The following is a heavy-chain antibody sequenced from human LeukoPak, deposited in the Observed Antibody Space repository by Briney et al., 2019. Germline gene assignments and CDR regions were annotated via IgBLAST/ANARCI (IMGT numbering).Heavy chain of an antibody. CDR1: GFTFDDYA. Sequence: GRSLRLSCAASGFTFDDYAMSWVRQAPGKGLEWVSAISGSGGSTYYADSVKGRFTISRDNSKNTLYLQMNSLRAEDTAVYYCAKDRRYCSSTSCYTHLYYYYYYRDVWGKGTTVTVSS. J-gene: IGHJ6*03. CDR3: AKDRRYCSSTSCYTHLYYYYYYRDV. V-gene: IGHV3-23*01. CDR2: ISGSGGST. D-gene: IGHD2-2*02.